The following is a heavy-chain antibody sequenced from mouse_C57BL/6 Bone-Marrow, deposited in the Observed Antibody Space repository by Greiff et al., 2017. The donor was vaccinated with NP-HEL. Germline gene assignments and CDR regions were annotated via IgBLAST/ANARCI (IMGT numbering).Heavy chain of an antibody. Sequence: EVHLVESGGGLVKPGGSLKLPCAASGFTFSDYGMHWVRQAPEKGLEWVAYISSGSSTIYYADTVKGRFTISRDNAKNTLFLQMTSLRSEDTAMYYCAYYYGSSYYAMDYWGQGTSVTVSS. V-gene: IGHV5-17*01. CDR3: AYYYGSSYYAMDY. CDR1: GFTFSDYG. D-gene: IGHD1-1*01. J-gene: IGHJ4*01. CDR2: ISSGSSTI.